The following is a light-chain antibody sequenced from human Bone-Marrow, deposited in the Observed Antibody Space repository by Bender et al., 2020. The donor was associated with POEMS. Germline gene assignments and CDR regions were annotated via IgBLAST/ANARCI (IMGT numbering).Light chain of an antibody. Sequence: QSALTQPASVSGSPGQSITISCTGTNSDVGSYNLVSWYQQYPGKAPKLMIYDVSERPSGVSRRFSGSRSGNTASLTISGLQTEDEADYYCTSYSSSHSLVFGGGTKVTVL. J-gene: IGLJ2*01. CDR3: TSYSSSHSLV. CDR2: DVS. CDR1: NSDVGSYNL. V-gene: IGLV2-14*02.